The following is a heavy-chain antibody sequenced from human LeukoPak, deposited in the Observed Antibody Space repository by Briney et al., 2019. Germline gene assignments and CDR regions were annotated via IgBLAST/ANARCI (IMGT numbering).Heavy chain of an antibody. CDR1: GFTFSSYW. CDR3: TGGSDKVLSGEYYYYMDV. CDR2: IKQDGSEK. D-gene: IGHD2/OR15-2a*01. J-gene: IGHJ6*03. Sequence: GGSLRLSCAASGFTFSSYWMSWVRQAPGKGLEWVANIKQDGSEKYYVDSVKGRFTISRDNAKNSLALQMHSLRAEDTAVYYCTGGSDKVLSGEYYYYMDVWGTGTTVTVSS. V-gene: IGHV3-7*01.